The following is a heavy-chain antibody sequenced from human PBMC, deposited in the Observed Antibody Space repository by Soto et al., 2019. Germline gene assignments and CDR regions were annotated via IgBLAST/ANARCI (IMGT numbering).Heavy chain of an antibody. V-gene: IGHV1-2*02. CDR3: ARAGPGPPDY. Sequence: QVQLVQSGAEVKKPGASVHVSCKAFGYTFTDDFIHWVRQAPGQGLEWMGWINPNSGATNYAQKFQGRVTMTSDTSISTAYMELSSLTSDDTAVYYCARAGPGPPDYWGQGTLVTVSS. CDR2: INPNSGAT. CDR1: GYTFTDDF. J-gene: IGHJ4*02.